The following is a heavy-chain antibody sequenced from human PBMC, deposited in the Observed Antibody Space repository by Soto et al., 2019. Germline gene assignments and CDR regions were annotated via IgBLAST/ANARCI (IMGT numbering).Heavy chain of an antibody. D-gene: IGHD4-17*01. CDR3: ARGRYGDYVQDYFDY. J-gene: IGHJ4*02. CDR2: IWYDGSNK. CDR1: GFTFSGYG. V-gene: IGHV3-33*01. Sequence: GGSLRLSCAASGFTFSGYGMHWVRQAPGKGLEWVAVIWYDGSNKYYADSVKGRFTISRDNSKNTLYLQMNSLRAEDTGAYYCARGRYGDYVQDYFDYWGQGTLVTVSS.